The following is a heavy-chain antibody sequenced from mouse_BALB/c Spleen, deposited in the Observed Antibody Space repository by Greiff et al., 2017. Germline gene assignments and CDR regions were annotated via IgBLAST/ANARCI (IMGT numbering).Heavy chain of an antibody. CDR1: GYTFTSYV. Sequence: VQLKESGPELVKPGASVKMSCKASGYTFTSYVMHWVKQKPGQGLEWIGYINPYNDGTKYNEKFKGKATLTSDKSSSTAYMELSSLTSEDSAVYYCARSGGITTAYYFDYWGQGTTLTVSS. CDR3: ARSGGITTAYYFDY. D-gene: IGHD1-2*01. CDR2: INPYNDGT. J-gene: IGHJ2*01. V-gene: IGHV1-14*01.